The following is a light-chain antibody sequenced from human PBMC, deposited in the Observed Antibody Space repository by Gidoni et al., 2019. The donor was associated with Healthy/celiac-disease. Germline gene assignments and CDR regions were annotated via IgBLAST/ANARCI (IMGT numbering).Light chain of an antibody. Sequence: DIQITQSPSSVSASVVDRVTITFRASQGIISWLAWYQQKPGKAPKILIYAASSLHSGVPSRFSGSGSGTDFTLTISSLQPEDFATYYCQQANSFPFTFGGGTKVEIK. V-gene: IGKV1D-12*01. J-gene: IGKJ4*01. CDR1: QGIISW. CDR3: QQANSFPFT. CDR2: AAS.